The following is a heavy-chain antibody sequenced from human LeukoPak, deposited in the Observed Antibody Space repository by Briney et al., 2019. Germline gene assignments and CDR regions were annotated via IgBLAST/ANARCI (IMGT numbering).Heavy chain of an antibody. CDR2: ISGSGGST. Sequence: GRSLTLSCATSGFTFSSYAMNCVRHPPGKWMEWVSTISGSGGSTNNADSVKGRVTISRDNSRNTLYLQMNSLRADDTAVYYCAKPRTTYDYDMDVWGQGATVTVSS. CDR3: AKPRTTYDYDMDV. CDR1: GFTFSSYA. J-gene: IGHJ6*02. V-gene: IGHV3-23*01. D-gene: IGHD1-7*01.